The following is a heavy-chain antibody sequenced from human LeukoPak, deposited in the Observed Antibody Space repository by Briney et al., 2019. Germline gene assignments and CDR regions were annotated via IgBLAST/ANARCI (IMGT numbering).Heavy chain of an antibody. V-gene: IGHV4-34*01. J-gene: IGHJ4*02. CDR2: INHSGST. CDR1: GGSFSGYY. CDR3: ARAHPTPGDFDY. Sequence: PSETLSLTCAVYGGSFSGYYWSWIRQPPGKGLEWIGEINHSGSTNYNPSLKSRVTISVDTSKNQFSLKLSSVTAADTAVYYCARAHPTPGDFDYWGQGTLVTVSS.